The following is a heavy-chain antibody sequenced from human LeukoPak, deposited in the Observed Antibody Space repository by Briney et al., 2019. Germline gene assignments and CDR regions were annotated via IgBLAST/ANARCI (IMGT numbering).Heavy chain of an antibody. CDR2: IYSGGDT. Sequence: QAGGSLRLSCAASGFTFSSYWMSWVRQAPGKGLEWVSLIYSGGDTFYADSVKVRFTISRDNSKNTLFLHMNSLRAEDTAVYYCARVPGGGRELFDSWGQGTLVTVSS. V-gene: IGHV3-66*01. CDR1: GFTFSSYW. CDR3: ARVPGGGRELFDS. D-gene: IGHD1-26*01. J-gene: IGHJ4*02.